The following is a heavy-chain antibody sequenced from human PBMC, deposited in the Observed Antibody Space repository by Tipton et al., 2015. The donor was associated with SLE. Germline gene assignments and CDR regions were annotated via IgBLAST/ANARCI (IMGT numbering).Heavy chain of an antibody. D-gene: IGHD7-27*01. J-gene: IGHJ4*02. Sequence: TLSLTCTVSGGSISSGGYYWSWLRQHPGMGLEWIGDIYYSGSSYYNPSLKSRVTISVDTSKNQFSLKLSSVTAADTAVYYCARDPNGGYGSFDYWGPGALVTVSS. CDR2: IYYSGSS. V-gene: IGHV4-31*03. CDR3: ARDPNGGYGSFDY. CDR1: GGSISSGGYY.